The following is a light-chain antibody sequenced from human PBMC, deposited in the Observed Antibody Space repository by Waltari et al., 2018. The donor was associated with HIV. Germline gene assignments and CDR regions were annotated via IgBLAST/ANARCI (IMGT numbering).Light chain of an antibody. CDR2: KVS. CDR1: RTLLYSGGNAY. J-gene: IGKJ5*01. Sequence: VMVQSPLSPSVPLGPPASISRRSSRTLLYSGGNAYLTWFHQGPGQSPRRLIYKVSRRDSGVPDRFSGSGSDTEFALKISRVEAEDVGVYYCMQGTVWLTFGQGTRLEIK. CDR3: MQGTVWLT. V-gene: IGKV2-30*01.